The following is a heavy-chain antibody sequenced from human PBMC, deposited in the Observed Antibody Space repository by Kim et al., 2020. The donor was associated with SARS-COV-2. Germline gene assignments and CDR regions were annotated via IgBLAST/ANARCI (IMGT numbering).Heavy chain of an antibody. J-gene: IGHJ6*02. CDR1: GFTFSSYG. D-gene: IGHD6-13*01. Sequence: GGSLRLSCAASGFTFSSYGMHWVRQAPGKGLEWVAVISYDGSNKYYADSVKGRFTISRDNSKNTLYLQMNSLRAEDTAVYYCARGSLGSSSWSLSYYYYGMDVWGQGTTVTVSS. CDR2: ISYDGSNK. V-gene: IGHV3-33*05. CDR3: ARGSLGSSSWSLSYYYYGMDV.